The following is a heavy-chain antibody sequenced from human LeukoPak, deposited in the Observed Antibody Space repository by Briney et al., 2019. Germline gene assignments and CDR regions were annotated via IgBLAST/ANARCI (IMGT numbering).Heavy chain of an antibody. J-gene: IGHJ4*02. V-gene: IGHV4-39*01. CDR2: IYYSGST. CDR3: ARHPSVTEWLPDYYFDY. D-gene: IGHD3-3*01. Sequence: SETLSLTCTVSGGSISSSSYYWGWIRQPPGKGLEWIGSIYYSGSTYYNPSLKSRVTISVDTSKNQFSLKSSVTAADTAVYYCARHPSVTEWLPDYYFDYWGQGTLVTVSS. CDR1: GGSISSSSYY.